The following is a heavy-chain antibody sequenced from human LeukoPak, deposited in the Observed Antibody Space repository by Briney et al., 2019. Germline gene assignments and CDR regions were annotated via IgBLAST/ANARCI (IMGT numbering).Heavy chain of an antibody. D-gene: IGHD4-23*01. CDR2: IHSSGST. J-gene: IGHJ4*02. V-gene: IGHV4-59*08. Sequence: SETLSLTCTVSGGSLANYFWSWIRQPPGTGLEWIGYIHSSGSTNYNPSFKSRVTTSVDTSKNQFYLNLNSVTAADTAVYYCTRHPGGNDAHQLDYWGQGFLVTVSS. CDR3: TRHPGGNDAHQLDY. CDR1: GGSLANYF.